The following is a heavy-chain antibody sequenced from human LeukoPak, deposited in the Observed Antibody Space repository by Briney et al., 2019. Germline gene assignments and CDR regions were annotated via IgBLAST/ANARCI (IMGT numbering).Heavy chain of an antibody. CDR2: IRSKANNYAT. V-gene: IGHV3-73*01. CDR1: GFTFSVSA. CDR3: TRSGFYDYGDSGGSQDAFDI. D-gene: IGHD4-17*01. J-gene: IGHJ3*02. Sequence: LAAGSLRLSCAASGFTFSVSARHWIRQAPGKGLEWIGRIRSKANNYATTYVASVKGRFTISRDDSKNTEYLQMSSLKTEDTAVYFCTRSGFYDYGDSGGSQDAFDIWGQGTMVTVSS.